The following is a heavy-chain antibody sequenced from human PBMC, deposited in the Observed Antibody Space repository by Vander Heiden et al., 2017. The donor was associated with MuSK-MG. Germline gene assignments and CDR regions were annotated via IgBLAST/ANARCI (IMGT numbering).Heavy chain of an antibody. J-gene: IGHJ6*03. V-gene: IGHV3-48*01. D-gene: IGHD2-21*02. Sequence: EVQLVESGGGLVQPGGSLSLSCAASGSPFSSYAMNWAPQAPGGGLEWGSDISGTSNTIYYADSVKGRFTISRDNAKDSLYLQMNSLRAEDTAVYYCARDDRYGGNFYYYYYYMDVWGKGTTGTVSS. CDR2: ISGTSNTI. CDR3: ARDDRYGGNFYYYYYYMDV. CDR1: GSPFSSYA.